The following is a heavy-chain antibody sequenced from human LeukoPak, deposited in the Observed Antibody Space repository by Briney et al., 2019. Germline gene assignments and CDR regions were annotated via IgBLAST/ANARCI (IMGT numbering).Heavy chain of an antibody. CDR3: ECLQWLAHDRYYDY. D-gene: IGHD6-19*01. CDR1: GGTFSSYA. CDR2: ISAYNGNT. J-gene: IGHJ4*02. V-gene: IGHV1-18*01. Sequence: ASVKVSCXASGGTFSSYAISWVRLAPGQGLEWMGWISAYNGNTNYAQKLQGRVTMTTDTSTSTAYMELRSLRSDDTAVYYCECLQWLAHDRYYDYWGQGTLVTVSS.